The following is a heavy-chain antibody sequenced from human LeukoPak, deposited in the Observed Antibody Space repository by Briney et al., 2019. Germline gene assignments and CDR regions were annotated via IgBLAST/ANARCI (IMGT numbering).Heavy chain of an antibody. Sequence: ASVKVSCKASGYTFTGYYMHWVRQAPGQGLEWMGWINPNSGGTNYAQKFQGRVTMTRDTSITTAYMEFNRLRYDDTAVYYCARDEFYDSSGYLYWGQGTLVTVSS. CDR3: ARDEFYDSSGYLY. CDR1: GYTFTGYY. J-gene: IGHJ4*02. V-gene: IGHV1-2*02. CDR2: INPNSGGT. D-gene: IGHD3-22*01.